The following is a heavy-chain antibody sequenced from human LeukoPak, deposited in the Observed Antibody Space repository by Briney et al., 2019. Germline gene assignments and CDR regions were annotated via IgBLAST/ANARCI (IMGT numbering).Heavy chain of an antibody. CDR2: IIPILGIA. CDR3: ARKSGYDSSVYYYVRLDY. V-gene: IGHV1-69*04. J-gene: IGHJ4*02. D-gene: IGHD3-22*01. Sequence: ASVKVSCKASGGTFSSYAISWVRQAPGQGLEWMGRIIPILGIANYAQKFQGRVTITADKSTSTAYMELSSLRSEDTAVYYCARKSGYDSSVYYYVRLDYGAQGPLVTVSS. CDR1: GGTFSSYA.